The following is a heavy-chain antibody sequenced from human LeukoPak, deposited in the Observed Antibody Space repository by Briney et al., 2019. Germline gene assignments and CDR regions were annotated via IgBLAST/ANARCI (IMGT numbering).Heavy chain of an antibody. D-gene: IGHD3-10*01. CDR3: ARDLEAWFGEFLVDEWAFDY. V-gene: IGHV3-48*03. Sequence: GGSLRLSCAASGFTFSSYEMNWVRQAPGKGLEWVSYISSSGSTIYYADSVKGRFTMSRDNAKNSLYLQMNSLRAEDTAVYYCARDLEAWFGEFLVDEWAFDYWGQGTLLTVSS. CDR1: GFTFSSYE. J-gene: IGHJ4*02. CDR2: ISSSGSTI.